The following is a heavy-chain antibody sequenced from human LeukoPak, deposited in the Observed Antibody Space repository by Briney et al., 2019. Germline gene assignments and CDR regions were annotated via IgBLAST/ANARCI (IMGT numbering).Heavy chain of an antibody. Sequence: PSETLSLTCTVSGGSISSSSYYWGWIRQPPGKGLEWIGSIYYSGSTYYNPSLKSRVTISVDTSKNQFSLKLSSVTAADTAVYYCAIEDIPMVRGVIMFDPWGQGTLVTVSS. D-gene: IGHD3-10*01. CDR3: AIEDIPMVRGVIMFDP. J-gene: IGHJ5*02. CDR2: IYYSGST. CDR1: GGSISSSSYY. V-gene: IGHV4-39*07.